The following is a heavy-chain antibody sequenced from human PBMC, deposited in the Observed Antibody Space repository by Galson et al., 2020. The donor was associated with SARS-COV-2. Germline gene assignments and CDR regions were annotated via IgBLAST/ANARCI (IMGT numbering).Heavy chain of an antibody. Sequence: ETSENLSLTCTVSGGSISSGGYYWSWIRQHPGKGLEWIGYIYYSGSTYYNPSLKSRVTISVDTSKNQFSLKLSSVTAADTAVYYCARGGLDCSGGSCYWYFDLWGRGTLVTVSS. CDR1: GGSISSGGYY. D-gene: IGHD2-15*01. V-gene: IGHV4-31*03. J-gene: IGHJ2*01. CDR2: IYYSGST. CDR3: ARGGLDCSGGSCYWYFDL.